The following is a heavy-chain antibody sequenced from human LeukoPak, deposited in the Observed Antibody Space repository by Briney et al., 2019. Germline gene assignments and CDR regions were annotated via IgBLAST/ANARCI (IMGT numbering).Heavy chain of an antibody. V-gene: IGHV1-2*02. CDR2: IRPNSGRT. J-gene: IGHJ6*02. Sequence: ASVKVSCKTSGYTFTGYYLHWVRQAPGQGLEWMGWIRPNSGRTKNAQKFQGRVTMTRDTSISTAYMELNRLTSDDTAVYYCATYSNSTLQYYYGLDVWGQGTTVTVSS. D-gene: IGHD6-6*01. CDR1: GYTFTGYY. CDR3: ATYSNSTLQYYYGLDV.